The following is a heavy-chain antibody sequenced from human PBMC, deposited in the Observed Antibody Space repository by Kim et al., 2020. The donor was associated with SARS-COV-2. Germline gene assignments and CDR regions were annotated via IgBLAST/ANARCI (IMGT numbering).Heavy chain of an antibody. J-gene: IGHJ4*02. D-gene: IGHD3-22*01. Sequence: GGSLRLSCAASGFTFSSYAMHWVRQAPGKGLEWVAVISYDGSNKYYADSVKGRFTISRDNSKNTLYLQMNSLRAEDTAVYYCARPSSGSYTTNFDYWGQGTLVTVSS. V-gene: IGHV3-30-3*01. CDR2: ISYDGSNK. CDR1: GFTFSSYA. CDR3: ARPSSGSYTTNFDY.